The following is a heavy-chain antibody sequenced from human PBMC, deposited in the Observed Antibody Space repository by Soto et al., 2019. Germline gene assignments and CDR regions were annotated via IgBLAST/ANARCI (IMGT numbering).Heavy chain of an antibody. V-gene: IGHV1-69*02. Sequence: QVQLVQSGAEVKKPGSSVKVSCTASGGTFNFYSISWVRQAPGQGLEWVGRVIPMVGMSEYAQKFQGRVTIAADKSTSTAYMTLRSLRSEATAVYYCATNYGSGSAHFDYWGQGTLVTVSS. CDR2: VIPMVGMS. J-gene: IGHJ4*02. D-gene: IGHD3-10*01. CDR1: GGTFNFYS. CDR3: ATNYGSGSAHFDY.